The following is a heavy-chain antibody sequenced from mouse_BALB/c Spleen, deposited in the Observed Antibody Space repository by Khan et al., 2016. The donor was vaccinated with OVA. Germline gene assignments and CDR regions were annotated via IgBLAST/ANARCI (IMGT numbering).Heavy chain of an antibody. Sequence: QIHLVQSGPEPKKPGETVKISCKASGYTFTNYGMNWVKQAPGKGLKWMGWINPYTGKPTFADDFKGRFAFSLETSASPAYLQINNLKNEDAATYFCAKVGFNGTMDYWGQGTSVTVSS. CDR3: AKVGFNGTMDY. D-gene: IGHD1-3*01. V-gene: IGHV9-3-1*01. CDR1: GYTFTNYG. CDR2: INPYTGKP. J-gene: IGHJ4*01.